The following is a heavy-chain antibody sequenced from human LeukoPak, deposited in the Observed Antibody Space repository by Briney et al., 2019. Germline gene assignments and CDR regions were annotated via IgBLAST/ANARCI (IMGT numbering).Heavy chain of an antibody. D-gene: IGHD6-13*01. Sequence: PGGSLRLSCAASGFTVSSNYMSWVRQAPGKGLEWVSVIYSGGSTYYADSVKGRFTISRDNSKNTLYLQMNSLRAEDTAVYYCARDRHPSDSSSWFSTRSRYFDYWGQGTLVTVSS. V-gene: IGHV3-53*05. CDR1: GFTVSSNY. CDR3: ARDRHPSDSSSWFSTRSRYFDY. CDR2: IYSGGST. J-gene: IGHJ4*02.